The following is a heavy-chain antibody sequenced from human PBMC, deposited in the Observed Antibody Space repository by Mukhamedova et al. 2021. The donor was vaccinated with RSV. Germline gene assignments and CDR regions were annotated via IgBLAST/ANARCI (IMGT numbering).Heavy chain of an antibody. Sequence: GKGLEWMGWISAYNGNTNYAQKLQGRVTMTTDTSTSTAYMELRSLRSDDTAVYFCARDLDTYYDIFPRGFDPWGQGRRVTVSS. D-gene: IGHD3-22*01. V-gene: IGHV1-18*01. J-gene: IGHJ5*02. CDR3: ARDLDTYYDIFPRGFDP. CDR2: ISAYNGNT.